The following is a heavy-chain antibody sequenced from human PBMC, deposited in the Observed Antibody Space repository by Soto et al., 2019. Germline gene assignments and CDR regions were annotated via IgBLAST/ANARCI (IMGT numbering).Heavy chain of an antibody. CDR3: ASGVAVDRFDF. Sequence: EQSGPEVKKPGSSVKVSCKASADTFNNYGFSWVRQAPGQGLECVGGVVPLFGTANYAQKFQGRATISADGSASTVYLELPNLQSDDTAIFYCASGVAVDRFDFWGLGTLVIVSS. V-gene: IGHV1-69*01. CDR2: VVPLFGTA. D-gene: IGHD2-15*01. CDR1: ADTFNNYG. J-gene: IGHJ4*01.